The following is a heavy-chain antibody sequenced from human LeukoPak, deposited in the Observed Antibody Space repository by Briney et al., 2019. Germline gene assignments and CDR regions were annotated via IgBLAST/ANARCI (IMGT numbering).Heavy chain of an antibody. V-gene: IGHV3-30*18. D-gene: IGHD5-12*01. CDR2: ISYDGSNK. Sequence: PGRSLRLSCAASGFTFSSYGMHWVRQAPGKGLEWVAVISYDGSNKYYADSVKGRFTISRDNSKNTLYLQMNSLRAEDTAVYYCAKEGSGYVFLALAGSDYWGQGTLVTVSS. CDR1: GFTFSSYG. CDR3: AKEGSGYVFLALAGSDY. J-gene: IGHJ4*02.